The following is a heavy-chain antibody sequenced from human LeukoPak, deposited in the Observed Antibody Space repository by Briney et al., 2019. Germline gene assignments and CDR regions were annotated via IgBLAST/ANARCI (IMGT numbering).Heavy chain of an antibody. V-gene: IGHV3-9*03. CDR3: AFSGGSSGWAANR. CDR1: GFTFSDYY. CDR2: ITWNNGET. Sequence: PGGSLRLSCAASGFTFSDYYMSWVRQAPGRGLEWVSGITWNNGETGYADSVKGRFTISRDKATKSLYLLMTSVRVEDMAFYYCAFSGGSSGWAANRWGQGILVTVSS. D-gene: IGHD6-25*01. J-gene: IGHJ4*02.